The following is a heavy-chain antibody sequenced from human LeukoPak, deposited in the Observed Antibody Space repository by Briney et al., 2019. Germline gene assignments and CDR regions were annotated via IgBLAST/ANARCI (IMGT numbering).Heavy chain of an antibody. J-gene: IGHJ5*02. CDR1: GFTFSTYG. Sequence: GGSLRLSCAASGFTFSTYGMHWVRQAPGKGLEWVALIWYDGSYKYYADSVKGRFTISRDNSKNTLYLQMNSLRAEDTAVYYCARQYNYDFWSGYNPWGQGTLVTVSS. CDR3: ARQYNYDFWSGYNP. D-gene: IGHD3-3*01. CDR2: IWYDGSYK. V-gene: IGHV3-33*01.